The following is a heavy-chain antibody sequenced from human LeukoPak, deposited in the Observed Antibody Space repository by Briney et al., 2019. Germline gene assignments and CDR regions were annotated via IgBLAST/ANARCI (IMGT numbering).Heavy chain of an antibody. Sequence: SETLSLTCTVSGGSISSYYWSWIRQPPGKGLEWIGYIYYSGGTNYNPSLKSRVTISVDTSKNQFSLKLSSVTAADTAVYYCARVSWDDYVWGSYPNWFDPWGQGTLVTVSS. CDR2: IYYSGGT. D-gene: IGHD3-16*02. CDR3: ARVSWDDYVWGSYPNWFDP. V-gene: IGHV4-59*01. CDR1: GGSISSYY. J-gene: IGHJ5*02.